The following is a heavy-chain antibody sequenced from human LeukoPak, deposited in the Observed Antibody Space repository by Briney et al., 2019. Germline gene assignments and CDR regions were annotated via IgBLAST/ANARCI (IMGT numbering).Heavy chain of an antibody. Sequence: PGRSLRLSCTASGFTFGDYAMSGVRQAPRKGLEWVGLIRSKAYGGTTEYAASVKGRFTISRDDSKSIAYLQMNSLKTEDTAVYYCTKESSGWYEGWFDPWGQGTLVTVSS. D-gene: IGHD6-19*01. J-gene: IGHJ5*02. CDR3: TKESSGWYEGWFDP. CDR1: GFTFGDYA. CDR2: IRSKAYGGTT. V-gene: IGHV3-49*04.